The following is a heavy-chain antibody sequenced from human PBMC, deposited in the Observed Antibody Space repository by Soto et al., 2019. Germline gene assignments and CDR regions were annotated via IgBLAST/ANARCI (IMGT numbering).Heavy chain of an antibody. CDR3: TTTKGRLEPPTNDF. Sequence: EVQLVESGGGLVRPGWSLRLSCAGSGFTFSNAWRSCVRRAPGKGLEWVGRIKSDAYGGAIDYTAPVKGRFTISRDDSKNPLFLQMNTLRAEDTGVYSCTTTKGRLEPPTNDFWGQGTPVIVSS. CDR1: GFTFSNAW. V-gene: IGHV3-15*01. CDR2: IKSDAYGGAI. D-gene: IGHD2-8*01. J-gene: IGHJ4*02.